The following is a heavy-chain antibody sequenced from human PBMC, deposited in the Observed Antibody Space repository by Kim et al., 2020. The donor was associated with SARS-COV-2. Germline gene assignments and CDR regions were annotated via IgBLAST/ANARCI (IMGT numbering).Heavy chain of an antibody. J-gene: IGHJ4*02. CDR1: GFTFTSYS. V-gene: IGHV3-23*01. Sequence: GGSLRLSCAASGFTFTSYSMNWVRQAPGMGLERVSAISGSGGTTYYADSVKGRFTISRDNSKNTLYLQMDSLSAEDTAVYYCAKPATFGGSHYYFDYWGQGTLVTVYS. D-gene: IGHD2-15*01. CDR2: ISGSGGTT. CDR3: AKPATFGGSHYYFDY.